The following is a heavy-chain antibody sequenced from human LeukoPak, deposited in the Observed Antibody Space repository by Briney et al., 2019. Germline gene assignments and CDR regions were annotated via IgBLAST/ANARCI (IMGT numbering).Heavy chain of an antibody. Sequence: SETLSLTCAVYGGSFSGYYWSWIRQPPGKGLEWIGEINHSGSTNYNPSLKSRVTISVDTSKNQFSLKLSSVTAADTAVYYCARDPGRWQQLGYFDYWGQGTLVTVSS. CDR2: INHSGST. CDR1: GGSFSGYY. J-gene: IGHJ4*02. D-gene: IGHD5-24*01. V-gene: IGHV4-34*01. CDR3: ARDPGRWQQLGYFDY.